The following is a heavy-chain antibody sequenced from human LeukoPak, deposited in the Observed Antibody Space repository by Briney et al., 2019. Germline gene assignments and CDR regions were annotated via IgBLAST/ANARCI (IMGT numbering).Heavy chain of an antibody. V-gene: IGHV4-39*01. D-gene: IGHD5-12*01. CDR2: IYYSGST. Sequence: SETLSLTCTVSGGSISSSSYYWGWIRRPPGKGLEWIGSIYYSGSTYYNPSLKSRVTISVDTSKNQFSLKLSSVTAADTAVYYCARLVVATTYYFDYWGQGTLVTVSS. CDR1: GGSISSSSYY. CDR3: ARLVVATTYYFDY. J-gene: IGHJ4*02.